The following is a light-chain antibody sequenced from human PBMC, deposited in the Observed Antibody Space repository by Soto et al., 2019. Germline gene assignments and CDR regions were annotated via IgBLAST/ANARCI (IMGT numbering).Light chain of an antibody. CDR3: QAYDSSLSGWV. CDR2: GNS. V-gene: IGLV1-40*01. Sequence: QSVLTQPPSVSGAPGQRVTISCTGSSSNIGAGYDVHWYQQLPGTAPKLLISGNSNRPSGVPDRFSGSKSGTSASLAITGLQAEDEADYYCQAYDSSLSGWVFGGRTQLTVL. CDR1: SSNIGAGYD. J-gene: IGLJ3*02.